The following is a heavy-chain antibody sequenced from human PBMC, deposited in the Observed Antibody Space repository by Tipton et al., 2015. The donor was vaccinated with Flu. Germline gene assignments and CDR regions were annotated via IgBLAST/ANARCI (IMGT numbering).Heavy chain of an antibody. CDR1: GDSISSGSYY. D-gene: IGHD1-7*01. Sequence: TLSLTCTVSGDSISSGSYYWSWIRQPAGKGLEWIGRMYTRGSTNYNPSLMSRASISVDMSKNQFSLQLTSVTAPDTAFYYCARQGLELRGGAFDIWGQGTMVIVSS. CDR2: MYTRGST. J-gene: IGHJ3*02. CDR3: ARQGLELRGGAFDI. V-gene: IGHV4-61*02.